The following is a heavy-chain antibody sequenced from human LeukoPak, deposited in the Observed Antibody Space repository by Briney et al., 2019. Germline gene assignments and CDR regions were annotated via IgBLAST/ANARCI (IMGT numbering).Heavy chain of an antibody. D-gene: IGHD1-7*01. CDR3: ARSADWNYATYYFDY. CDR1: GGSFRGYY. Sequence: PSETLSLTCAVSGGSFRGYYWSLIRQPPGKGLEWIGEINHSGSTNYNPSLKSRVTISVDTSKNQFSLKLSSVTAADTAVYYCARSADWNYATYYFDYWGQGTLVTVSS. CDR2: INHSGST. V-gene: IGHV4-34*01. J-gene: IGHJ4*02.